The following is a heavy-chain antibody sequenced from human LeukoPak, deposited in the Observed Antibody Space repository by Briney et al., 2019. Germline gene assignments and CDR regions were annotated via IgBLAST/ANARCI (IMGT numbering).Heavy chain of an antibody. Sequence: DPSETLSLTCTVSGGSISSYYWSWIRQPPGKGLEWIGYIYYSGSTNYNPSLKSRVTISVDTSKNQFSLKLSSVTAADTAVYYCARVSSGYSRREFDYWGQGALVTVSS. CDR1: GGSISSYY. J-gene: IGHJ4*02. CDR3: ARVSSGYSRREFDY. CDR2: IYYSGST. D-gene: IGHD6-13*01. V-gene: IGHV4-59*01.